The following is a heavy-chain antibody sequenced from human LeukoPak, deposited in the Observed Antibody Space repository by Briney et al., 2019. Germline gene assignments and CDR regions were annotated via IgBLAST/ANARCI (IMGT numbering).Heavy chain of an antibody. V-gene: IGHV1-3*01. J-gene: IGHJ4*02. CDR1: GYTFTSYA. CDR2: INAGNGNT. D-gene: IGHD5-12*01. Sequence: ASVKVSCKASGYTFTSYAMHWVRQAPGQRLEWMGWINAGNGNTKYSQKFQGRVTITRDTSASTAYMELSSLRSEDTAVYYCATLPPHSGYDLTPDYWGQGTLVTVSS. CDR3: ATLPPHSGYDLTPDY.